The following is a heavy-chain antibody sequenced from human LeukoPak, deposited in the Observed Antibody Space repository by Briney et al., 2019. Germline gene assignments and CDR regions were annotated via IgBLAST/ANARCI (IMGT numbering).Heavy chain of an antibody. CDR2: IIPIFGTA. CDR3: ARDLAARPGWFDP. CDR1: GGTFSSYA. Sequence: SVKVSCKASGGTFSSYAISWVRQAPGQGLEWMGGIIPIFGTANYAQKFQGRVTITADESTSTAYMELSSLRSEDTAVYYCARDLAARPGWFDPWGQGTLVTVSS. J-gene: IGHJ5*02. D-gene: IGHD6-6*01. V-gene: IGHV1-69*13.